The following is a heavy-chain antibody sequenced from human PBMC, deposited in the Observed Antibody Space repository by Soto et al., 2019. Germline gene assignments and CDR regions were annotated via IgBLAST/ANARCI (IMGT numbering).Heavy chain of an antibody. Sequence: SETLSLTCTVSGGSISTYYWNWIRQPPGKGLEWIGYIYYSGSTNYNPSLKSRVTISVDTSKNQFSLKLSSVTAADTAVYYCAGTDTVVVPAGGNWFDPWGQGTLVTVSS. CDR3: AGTDTVVVPAGGNWFDP. V-gene: IGHV4-59*08. D-gene: IGHD2-2*01. CDR1: GGSISTYY. CDR2: IYYSGST. J-gene: IGHJ5*02.